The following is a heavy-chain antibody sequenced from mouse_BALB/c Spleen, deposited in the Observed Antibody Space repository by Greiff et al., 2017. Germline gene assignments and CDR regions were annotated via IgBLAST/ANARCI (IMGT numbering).Heavy chain of an antibody. J-gene: IGHJ4*01. V-gene: IGHV3-6*02. Sequence: EVKLQESGPGLVKPSQSLSLTCSVTGYSITSGYYWNWIRQFPGNKLEWMGYISYDGSNNYNPSLKNRISITRDTSKNQFFLKLNSVTTEDTATYYCARGGGSFYPYYAMDYWGQGTSVTVSS. D-gene: IGHD2-1*01. CDR1: GYSITSGYY. CDR2: ISYDGSN. CDR3: ARGGGSFYPYYAMDY.